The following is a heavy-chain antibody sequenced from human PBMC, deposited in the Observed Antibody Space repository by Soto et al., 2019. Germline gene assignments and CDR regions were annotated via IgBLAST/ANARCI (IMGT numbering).Heavy chain of an antibody. CDR3: ARDRYVFDY. J-gene: IGHJ4*02. Sequence: PGGSLRLSCAASGFALSDYYMTWIRQAPGKGLEWVSSLSNSGTYTNYADSVKGRFITSRDNAKNSLFLHLNSLRAEDTAVYFCARDRYVFDYWGQGALVTVS. CDR1: GFALSDYY. CDR2: LSNSGTYT. D-gene: IGHD3-16*01. V-gene: IGHV3-11*05.